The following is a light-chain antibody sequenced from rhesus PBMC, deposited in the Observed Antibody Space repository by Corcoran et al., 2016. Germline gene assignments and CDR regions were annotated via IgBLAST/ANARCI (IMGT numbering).Light chain of an antibody. V-gene: IGKV1-22*01. J-gene: IGKJ1*01. CDR2: KAY. CDR1: QSIRNW. Sequence: DIQMTQSPSSLSASVGDTVTITCRASQSIRNWLDWYQQKPGKAPKLLIYKAYCLQSGVPSRFSGNGSGTDFTLTNSSLQPEVFATYYCLQYKPSPPTFGQGTKVEIK. CDR3: LQYKPSPPT.